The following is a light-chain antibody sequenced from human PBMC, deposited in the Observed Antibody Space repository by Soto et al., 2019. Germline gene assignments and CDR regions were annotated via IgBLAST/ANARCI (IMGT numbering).Light chain of an antibody. CDR2: GAF. J-gene: IGKJ2*01. Sequence: EIVMTQSPATLSVSPGERATLSCRASQSVSSNLAWYQQKPGQAPRLLIYGAFTRATGIPARFSGSGSGIEFTLTISSLQSEDFAVYYCQQYNNWPPYTFGQGTKLEIK. V-gene: IGKV3-15*01. CDR1: QSVSSN. CDR3: QQYNNWPPYT.